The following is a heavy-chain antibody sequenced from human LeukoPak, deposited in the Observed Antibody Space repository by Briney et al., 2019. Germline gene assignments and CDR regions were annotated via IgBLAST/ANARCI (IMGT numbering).Heavy chain of an antibody. D-gene: IGHD3-22*01. CDR3: ASDSSGYLWYFDL. CDR2: ISYDGSNK. Sequence: PGGSLRLSCAASGFTFSSYAMHWVRQAPGKGLEWVAVISYDGSNKYYADSVKGRFTISRDNSKNTLYLQMNSLRAEDTAVYYCASDSSGYLWYFDLWGRGTLVTVSS. J-gene: IGHJ2*01. CDR1: GFTFSSYA. V-gene: IGHV3-30*14.